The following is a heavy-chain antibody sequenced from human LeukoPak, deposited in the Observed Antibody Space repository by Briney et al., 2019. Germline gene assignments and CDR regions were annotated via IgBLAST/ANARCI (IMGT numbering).Heavy chain of an antibody. CDR3: AKAYDNSGHILRYSAL. Sequence: GGSLRLSCAASGFSFSSYGMNWVRRAPGKGLEGILGISGGGGTTYYADSVMGRFTISRDNSRNTLYLQMHSVRVEDTAVYFCAKAYDNSGHILRYSALWGQGTLVTVSS. CDR2: ISGGGGTT. J-gene: IGHJ4*02. CDR1: GFSFSSYG. V-gene: IGHV3-23*01. D-gene: IGHD3-22*01.